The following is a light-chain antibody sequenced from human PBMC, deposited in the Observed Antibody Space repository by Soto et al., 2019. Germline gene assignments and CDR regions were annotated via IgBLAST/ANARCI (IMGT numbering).Light chain of an antibody. CDR2: EVS. Sequence: QSVLTQPPSASGSPGQSLTIACTGTSSDVGGYDYVSWFQQNPRKAPKLIIFEVSNRPSGVSYRFSGSKSGNTASLAISGLEAEDEATYYCSSYSTSSTLVFGTGTKVTVL. CDR1: SSDVGGYDY. CDR3: SSYSTSSTLV. V-gene: IGLV2-14*01. J-gene: IGLJ1*01.